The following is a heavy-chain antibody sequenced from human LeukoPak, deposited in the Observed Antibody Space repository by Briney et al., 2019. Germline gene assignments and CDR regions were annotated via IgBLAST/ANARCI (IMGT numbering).Heavy chain of an antibody. CDR2: INHSGST. J-gene: IGHJ4*02. D-gene: IGHD1-26*01. Sequence: SETLSLTCTVSGGSVSSGSYYWSWIRQPPGKGLEWIGEINHSGSTNSNPSLKSRVTISVDASKNQFSLKLSSVTAADTAVYYCARGGWELPEGSLDYWGQGTLVTVSS. V-gene: IGHV4-39*07. CDR3: ARGGWELPEGSLDY. CDR1: GGSVSSGSYY.